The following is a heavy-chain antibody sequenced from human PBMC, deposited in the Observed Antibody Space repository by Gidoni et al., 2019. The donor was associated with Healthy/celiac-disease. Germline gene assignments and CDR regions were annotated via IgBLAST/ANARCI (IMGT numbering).Heavy chain of an antibody. Sequence: QLQLQESGPGLVKPSETLSLTCTVSGGSISSSSYYWGWIRQPPGKGLEWIGSIYYRGSTYYNPSLKSRVTISVDTSKNQFSLKLSSVTAADTAVYYCARQEFGIAAAGTRSNWFDPWGQGTLVTVSS. CDR3: ARQEFGIAAAGTRSNWFDP. D-gene: IGHD6-13*01. V-gene: IGHV4-39*01. CDR1: GGSISSSSYY. CDR2: IYYRGST. J-gene: IGHJ5*02.